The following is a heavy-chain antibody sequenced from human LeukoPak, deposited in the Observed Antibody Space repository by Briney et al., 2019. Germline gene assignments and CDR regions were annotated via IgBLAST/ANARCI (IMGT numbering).Heavy chain of an antibody. V-gene: IGHV4-4*07. J-gene: IGHJ4*02. Sequence: ASETLSLTCTVSGGSISSYYWSWIRQPAGKGLEWIGRIYISGSTNYNPSPSGSTNYNPSLRSRVTMSVDTSKNQFSLKLSSVTAADTAVYYCARDQGARPLYYFDYWGQGALVTVSS. D-gene: IGHD1-26*01. CDR1: GGSISSYY. CDR3: ARDQGARPLYYFDY. CDR2: IYISGSTNYNPSPSGST.